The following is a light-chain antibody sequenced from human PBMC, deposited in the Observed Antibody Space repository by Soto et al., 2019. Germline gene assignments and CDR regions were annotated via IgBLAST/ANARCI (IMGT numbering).Light chain of an antibody. CDR1: QDIRSE. CDR3: LQDNNYPRT. CDR2: GAS. V-gene: IGKV1-6*01. Sequence: IQMTQSPSSLSASVGDRVTFICRASQDIRSELSWFQQKPGRPPKLLIYGASILQSGVPSRFSGSGSGTDFTLTIDSLQSEDFATYYCLQDNNYPRTFGPGTKVDVK. J-gene: IGKJ3*01.